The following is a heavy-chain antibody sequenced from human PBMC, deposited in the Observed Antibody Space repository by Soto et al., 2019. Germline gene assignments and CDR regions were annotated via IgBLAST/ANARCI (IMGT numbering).Heavy chain of an antibody. J-gene: IGHJ4*02. Sequence: EVQLLESGGGLVQPGGSLRLSCAASGFTFSSYAMSWVRQAPGKELEWVSAISGSGGSTYYADSVKGRFTISRDNSTNTLYLQMNSLRAEDTAVYYCAKLNGWFGELHYCGQGTLVTVSS. V-gene: IGHV3-23*01. CDR1: GFTFSSYA. D-gene: IGHD3-10*01. CDR2: ISGSGGST. CDR3: AKLNGWFGELHY.